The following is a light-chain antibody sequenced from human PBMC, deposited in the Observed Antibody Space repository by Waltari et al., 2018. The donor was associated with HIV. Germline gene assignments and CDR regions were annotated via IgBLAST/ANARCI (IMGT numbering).Light chain of an antibody. CDR2: GVP. CDR3: SSYSTLKTIL. CDR1: NTDIGAFDL. V-gene: IGLV2-14*03. J-gene: IGLJ3*02. Sequence: QSALTQPASVSGSPGQSVTISCTGGNTDIGAFDLLSWYQQRSGEAPQLIIFGVPSRPSGVSSRFSGFKSGHTASLTISGLHDGDEAYYLCSSYSTLKTILFGGGTKLTV.